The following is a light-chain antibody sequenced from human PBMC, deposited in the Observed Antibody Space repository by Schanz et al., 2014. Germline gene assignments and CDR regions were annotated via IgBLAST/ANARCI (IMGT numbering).Light chain of an antibody. J-gene: IGLJ1*01. Sequence: QSALTQPASVSGSPGQSITISCTGTSSDVGSYNLVSWYQQHPGKAPKLMIYEGSKRPSGVSNRFSGSKSGNTASLTISGLQADDEADYYCCSYAGSSTDVFGIGTKVTVL. V-gene: IGLV2-23*01. CDR1: SSDVGSYNL. CDR2: EGS. CDR3: CSYAGSSTDV.